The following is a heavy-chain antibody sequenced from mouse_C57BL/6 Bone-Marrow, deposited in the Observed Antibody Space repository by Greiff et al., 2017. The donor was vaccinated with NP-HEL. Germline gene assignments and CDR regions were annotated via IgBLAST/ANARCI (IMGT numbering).Heavy chain of an antibody. CDR3: ARSLYYYGSSPLYAMDY. D-gene: IGHD1-1*01. J-gene: IGHJ4*01. Sequence: QVHVKQSGAELVKPGASVKISCKASGYAFSSYWMNWVKQRPGKGLEWIGQIYPGDGDTNYNGKFKGKATLTADKSSSTAYMQLSSLTSEDSAVYFCARSLYYYGSSPLYAMDYWGQGTSVTVSS. CDR1: GYAFSSYW. V-gene: IGHV1-80*01. CDR2: IYPGDGDT.